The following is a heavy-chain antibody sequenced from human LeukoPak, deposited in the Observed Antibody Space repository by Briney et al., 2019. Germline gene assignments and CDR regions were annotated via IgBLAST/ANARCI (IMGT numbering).Heavy chain of an antibody. D-gene: IGHD3-9*01. J-gene: IGHJ4*02. Sequence: GGSLRLPCAASGFTFTNHGMHWVRQAPGKGLEWVAFIRNVGNNKYHADSVKGRFTISRDNSKSTQYLQMNSLRAEDTALYYCVRDFEWGFDHWGQGTLVTVSS. CDR2: IRNVGNNK. CDR1: GFTFTNHG. CDR3: VRDFEWGFDH. V-gene: IGHV3-30*02.